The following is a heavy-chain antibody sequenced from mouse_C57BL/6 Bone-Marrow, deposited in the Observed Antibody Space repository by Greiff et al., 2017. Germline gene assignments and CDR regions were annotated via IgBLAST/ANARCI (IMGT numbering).Heavy chain of an antibody. CDR3: ARRAGLDY. Sequence: VQLQESGPELVKPRASVKISCKASGYAFSSSWLNWVKQRPGKGLEWIGRIYPGYGDPNYTGKFKGKSTLTSDKSSSTAYMQLSSLTSEDSAVYFCARRAGLDYWGQGTTLTVSS. V-gene: IGHV1-82*01. D-gene: IGHD3-3*01. J-gene: IGHJ2*01. CDR2: IYPGYGDP. CDR1: GYAFSSSW.